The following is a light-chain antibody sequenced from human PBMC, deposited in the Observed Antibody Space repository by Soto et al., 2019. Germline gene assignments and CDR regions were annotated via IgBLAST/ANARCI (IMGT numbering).Light chain of an antibody. J-gene: IGKJ1*01. CDR1: QNINTF. V-gene: IGKV1-39*01. CDR2: AAS. CDR3: QQTYSAPWR. Sequence: DIQMTQSPSSLSASVGDRVTITCRASQNINTFLHWYQQKPVKAPKLLIYAASNLQSWVPSRFSGGGSGTDFSVTISNLQPEDLATYYCQQTYSAPWRFGQGTKV.